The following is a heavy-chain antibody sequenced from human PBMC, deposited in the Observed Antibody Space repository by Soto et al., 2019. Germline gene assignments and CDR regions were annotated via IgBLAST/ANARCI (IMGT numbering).Heavy chain of an antibody. CDR3: ARASSGWSPNWFDP. CDR1: GFTFSSYS. J-gene: IGHJ5*02. V-gene: IGHV3-21*01. CDR2: ISSSSYI. D-gene: IGHD6-19*01. Sequence: GGSLRLSCAASGFTFSSYSMNWVRQAPGKGLEWVSSISSSSYIYYADSVKGRFTISRDNAKNSLYLQMNSLRAEDTAVYYCARASSGWSPNWFDPWGQGTLVTVSS.